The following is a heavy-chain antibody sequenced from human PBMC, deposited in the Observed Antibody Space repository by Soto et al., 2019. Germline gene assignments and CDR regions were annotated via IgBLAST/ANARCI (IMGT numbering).Heavy chain of an antibody. D-gene: IGHD6-19*01. V-gene: IGHV3-9*01. J-gene: IGHJ2*01. CDR3: AKTLTIRKSYSSGWGYFDL. CDR2: IGWNSGSI. Sequence: EVQLVESGGGLVQPGRSLRLSCAASGFTFDDYAMHWVRQAPGKGLEWVSGIGWNSGSIGYADSVKGRFTISRDNAKNSLYLQMNSLRAEDTALYYCAKTLTIRKSYSSGWGYFDLWGRGTLVTVSS. CDR1: GFTFDDYA.